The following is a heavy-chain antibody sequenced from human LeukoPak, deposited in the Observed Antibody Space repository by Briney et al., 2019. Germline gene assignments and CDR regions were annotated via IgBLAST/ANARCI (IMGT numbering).Heavy chain of an antibody. D-gene: IGHD3-3*01. CDR3: ARDGLRSEWSYFDY. CDR2: ISGYNRNT. V-gene: IGHV1-18*01. Sequence: GASVKVSCKASGYTFDNYGISWMRRAPGQGLEWMGWISGYNRNTKYAQRLQGRVIMTTDTSTSTVYMELRSLRSDDTAIYYCARDGLRSEWSYFDYWGQGTLVTVSS. J-gene: IGHJ4*02. CDR1: GYTFDNYG.